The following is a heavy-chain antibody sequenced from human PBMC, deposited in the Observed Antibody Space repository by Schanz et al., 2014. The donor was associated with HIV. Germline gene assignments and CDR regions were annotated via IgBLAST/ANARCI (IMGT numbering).Heavy chain of an antibody. CDR2: ISYDGINK. J-gene: IGHJ6*02. V-gene: IGHV3-30*03. CDR1: GFTFSSYG. CDR3: ARSSDYYYGMDV. Sequence: QVQLVESGGGVVQPGRSLRLSCAASGFTFSSYGMHWVRQAPGKGLEWVAVISYDGINKYYADSVKGRFTISRDNSKNTLYLQMNSLRAEDTAVYYCARSSDYYYGMDVWGQGTTVTVSS.